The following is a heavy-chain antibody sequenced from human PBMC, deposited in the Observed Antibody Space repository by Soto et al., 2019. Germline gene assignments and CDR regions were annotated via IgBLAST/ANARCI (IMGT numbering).Heavy chain of an antibody. V-gene: IGHV1-3*01. Sequence: GASVKVSCKASGYTFTSYAMHWVRQAPGQRLEWMGWINAGNGNTKYSQKFQGRVTITRDTSASTAYMELSSLRSEDTAVYYCARDYLRYPLEWALGWFDPWGQGTLVTVSS. D-gene: IGHD3-3*01. J-gene: IGHJ5*02. CDR2: INAGNGNT. CDR3: ARDYLRYPLEWALGWFDP. CDR1: GYTFTSYA.